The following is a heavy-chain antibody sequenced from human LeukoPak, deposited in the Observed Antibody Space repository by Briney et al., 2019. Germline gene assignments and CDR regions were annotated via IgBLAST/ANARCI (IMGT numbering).Heavy chain of an antibody. Sequence: GGSLRLSCAASEFTFTTYGMHWVRQAPGKGLEWVAFIYYDGSNIYYADYVKGRFTISRDISKNTLYLQMDSLRAKDTAIYYCARDWKTNSFDYWGQGTLVTVSS. CDR3: ARDWKTNSFDY. CDR2: IYYDGSNI. V-gene: IGHV3-33*01. J-gene: IGHJ4*02. D-gene: IGHD1-1*01. CDR1: EFTFTTYG.